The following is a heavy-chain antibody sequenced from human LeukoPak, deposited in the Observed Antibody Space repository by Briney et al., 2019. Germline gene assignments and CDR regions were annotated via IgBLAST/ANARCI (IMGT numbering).Heavy chain of an antibody. J-gene: IGHJ4*02. V-gene: IGHV4-38-2*02. CDR1: GYSISSGYF. CDR3: VRDVDY. CDR2: IHHSGST. Sequence: SETLSLTCTVSGYSISSGYFWGWRRQPPGKGLEWIGSIHHSGSTYYNPSLKSRVTVSVDTSKNQFSLKVRSVTAADTAVYYCVRDVDYWGQGTLVTVSS.